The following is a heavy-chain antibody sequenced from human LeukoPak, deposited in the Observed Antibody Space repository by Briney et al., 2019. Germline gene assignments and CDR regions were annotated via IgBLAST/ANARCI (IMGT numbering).Heavy chain of an antibody. CDR3: ARDHIAVAAFYFDY. V-gene: IGHV3-23*01. J-gene: IGHJ4*02. Sequence: SGGSLRLSCAASGFTFSSYAMSWVRQAPGKGLEWVSAISSSGGSTYYADSVKGRFTISRDNSKNTLYLQMNSLRAEDTAVYYCARDHIAVAAFYFDYWGQGTLVTVSS. D-gene: IGHD6-19*01. CDR2: ISSSGGST. CDR1: GFTFSSYA.